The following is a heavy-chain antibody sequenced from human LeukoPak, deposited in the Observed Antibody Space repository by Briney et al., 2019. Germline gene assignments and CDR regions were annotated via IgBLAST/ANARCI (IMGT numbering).Heavy chain of an antibody. CDR3: AREGDGSGSYPYYFDY. Sequence: PGGSLRLSCAASGFTFSSYAMHWVRQAPGKGLEWVAVISYDGSNKYYADSVKGRFTISRDNSKNTLYLQMNSLRAEDTAVYYCAREGDGSGSYPYYFDYWGQGTLVTVSS. V-gene: IGHV3-30-3*01. CDR1: GFTFSSYA. D-gene: IGHD3-10*01. J-gene: IGHJ4*02. CDR2: ISYDGSNK.